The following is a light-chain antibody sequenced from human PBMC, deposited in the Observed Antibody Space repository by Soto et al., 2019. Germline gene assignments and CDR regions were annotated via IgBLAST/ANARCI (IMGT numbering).Light chain of an antibody. CDR2: GAS. CDR3: HHRHSYPIP. Sequence: IQLTQSPSSLSASVGDRVTITCRASQGISSFLAWYQQKPGKAPKLLIYGASNLHSGVPSRFSGSGSGTDFTLNIGSLQTEDFATYSCHHRHSYPIPFDPGTTVDIK. J-gene: IGKJ3*01. CDR1: QGISSF. V-gene: IGKV1-9*01.